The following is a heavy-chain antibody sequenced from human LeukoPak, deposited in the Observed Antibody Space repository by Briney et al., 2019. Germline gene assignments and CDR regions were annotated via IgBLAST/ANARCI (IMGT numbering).Heavy chain of an antibody. CDR3: ARRLRIAAAGTRESRFFNWFDP. D-gene: IGHD6-13*01. Sequence: SETLSLTCTVSGGSISSSSYYWGWIRQPPGKGLEWIGEINHSGSTNYNPSLKSRVTISVDTSKNQFSLKLSSVTAADTAVYYCARRLRIAAAGTRESRFFNWFDPWGQGTLVTVSS. CDR2: INHSGST. J-gene: IGHJ5*02. V-gene: IGHV4-39*07. CDR1: GGSISSSSYY.